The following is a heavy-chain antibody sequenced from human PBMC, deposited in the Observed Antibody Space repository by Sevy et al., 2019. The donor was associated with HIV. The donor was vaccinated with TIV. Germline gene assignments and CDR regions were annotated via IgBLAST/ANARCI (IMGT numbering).Heavy chain of an antibody. CDR3: ARDGAIGYYYYYGMDV. CDR1: GFTVSSNY. CDR2: IYSGGST. D-gene: IGHD2-21*01. J-gene: IGHJ6*02. V-gene: IGHV3-53*01. Sequence: GGSLRLSCAASGFTVSSNYMSWVRQAPGKGLEWVSVIYSGGSTYYADSVKGRFTISRDNSKNTLYLQMNSLRAEDTAVYYCARDGAIGYYYYYGMDVWGQGTTVTVSS.